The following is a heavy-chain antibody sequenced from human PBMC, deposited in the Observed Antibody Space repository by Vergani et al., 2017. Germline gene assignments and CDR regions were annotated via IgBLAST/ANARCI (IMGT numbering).Heavy chain of an antibody. J-gene: IGHJ4*02. CDR3: ARSIAARPGLSDY. D-gene: IGHD6-6*01. V-gene: IGHV4-34*01. CDR2: INHSGST. Sequence: QVQLQQWGAGLLKPSETLSLTCAVYGGSFSGYYWSWIRQPPGKGLEWIGEINHSGSTNYNPSLKSRVTISVDTSKNQFSLKLSSVTAADTAVYYCARSIAARPGLSDYWGQGTLVTVSS. CDR1: GGSFSGYY.